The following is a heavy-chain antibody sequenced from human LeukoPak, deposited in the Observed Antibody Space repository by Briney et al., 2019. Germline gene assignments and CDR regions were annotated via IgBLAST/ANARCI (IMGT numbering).Heavy chain of an antibody. J-gene: IGHJ5*02. CDR3: ARDKYDFWSGSTPFDP. D-gene: IGHD3-3*01. CDR1: GFTFSSYS. V-gene: IGHV3-48*02. CDR2: ISSSSSTI. Sequence: GGSQRLSCAASGFTFSSYSMNWVRQAPGKGLEWVSYISSSSSTIYYADSVKGRFTISRDNAKNSLYLQMNSLRDEDTAVYYCARDKYDFWSGSTPFDPWGQGTLVTVSS.